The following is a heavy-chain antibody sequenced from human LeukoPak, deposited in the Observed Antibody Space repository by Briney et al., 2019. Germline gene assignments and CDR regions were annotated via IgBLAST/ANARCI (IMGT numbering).Heavy chain of an antibody. Sequence: PSETLSLTCTVSGGSISSYYWSWIRQPPGKGLEWIGYIYYSGSTNYNPSLKSRVTISVDTSKNQFSLKLSSVTAADTAVYYCASSSDLYYFDYWGQGTLVTVSS. V-gene: IGHV4-59*01. CDR1: GGSISSYY. CDR2: IYYSGST. J-gene: IGHJ4*02. D-gene: IGHD6-6*01. CDR3: ASSSDLYYFDY.